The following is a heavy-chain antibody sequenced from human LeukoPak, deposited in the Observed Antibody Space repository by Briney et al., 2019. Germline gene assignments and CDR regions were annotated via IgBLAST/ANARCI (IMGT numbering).Heavy chain of an antibody. D-gene: IGHD3-9*01. Sequence: SETLSLTCSVSGGSISSSSYYWGWIRQPPGKGLEWIGSIYYSGSAYYNPSLKTRVTISVDTSKNQFSLKLSSVTAADTAVYYCARDTVDDILTGYCRSFDCWGQGTLVTVSS. V-gene: IGHV4-39*07. CDR1: GGSISSSSYY. CDR2: IYYSGSA. CDR3: ARDTVDDILTGYCRSFDC. J-gene: IGHJ4*02.